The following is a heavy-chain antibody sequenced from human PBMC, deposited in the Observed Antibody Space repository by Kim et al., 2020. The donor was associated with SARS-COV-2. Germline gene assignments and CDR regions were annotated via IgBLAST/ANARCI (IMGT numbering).Heavy chain of an antibody. D-gene: IGHD2-21*02. J-gene: IGHJ6*02. Sequence: PVKGRFTISRDDSKTTLYLQMNSLKNEDTAVYYCTSDLGDYCAGDCYSRVWGQGTTVTVSS. V-gene: IGHV3-15*01. CDR3: TSDLGDYCAGDCYSRV.